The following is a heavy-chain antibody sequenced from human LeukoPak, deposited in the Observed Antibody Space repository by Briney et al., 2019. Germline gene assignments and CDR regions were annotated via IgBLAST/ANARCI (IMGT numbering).Heavy chain of an antibody. CDR3: ARSVWFGELRGCIDY. V-gene: IGHV1-69*06. CDR1: GGTFSSYA. Sequence: SVKVSCKASGGTFSSYAINWVRQAPGQGLEWMGGIIPISGTANSAQKFQGRVTITADKYKSTAYMELSSLRSEDTAVYYCARSVWFGELRGCIDYWGQGTLVTVSS. D-gene: IGHD3-10*01. J-gene: IGHJ4*02. CDR2: IIPISGTA.